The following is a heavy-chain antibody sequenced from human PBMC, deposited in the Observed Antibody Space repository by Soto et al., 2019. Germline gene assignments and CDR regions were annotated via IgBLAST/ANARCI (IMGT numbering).Heavy chain of an antibody. D-gene: IGHD6-13*01. CDR2: IIPIFGTA. CDR3: ARDESLYSSTQNWFDP. CDR1: GYTFTGYY. Sequence: GASVKVSCKASGYTFTGYYMHWVRQAPGQGLEWMGGIIPIFGTANYAQKFQGRVTITADESTSTAYMELSSLRSEDTAVYYCARDESLYSSTQNWFDPWGQGTQVTVSS. J-gene: IGHJ5*02. V-gene: IGHV1-69*13.